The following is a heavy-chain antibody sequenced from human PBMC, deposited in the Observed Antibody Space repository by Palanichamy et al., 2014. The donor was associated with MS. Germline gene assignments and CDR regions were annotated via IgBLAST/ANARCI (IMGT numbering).Heavy chain of an antibody. Sequence: VEWVSYISSSSSYTNYADSVKGRFTISRDNAKNSLYLQMNSLRAEDTAVYYCARVFQLGEVIDYWSQGTLVTVSS. CDR3: ARVFQLGEVIDY. J-gene: IGHJ4*02. V-gene: IGHV3-11*06. CDR2: ISSSSSYT. D-gene: IGHD3-10*01.